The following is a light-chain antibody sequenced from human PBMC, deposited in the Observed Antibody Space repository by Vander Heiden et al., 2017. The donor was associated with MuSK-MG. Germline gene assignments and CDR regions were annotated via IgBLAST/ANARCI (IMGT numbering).Light chain of an antibody. CDR2: GNS. Sequence: QSVLTQPPSVSGAPGQRVTISCTGSSSNIGAGYDVHWYQQLPGTAPKLLIYGNSNRPSGVPDRFSGSKSGTSAYLEITGLQAEDEADYYCQSYDSSLSGGVFGGGTKLTVL. J-gene: IGLJ3*02. V-gene: IGLV1-40*01. CDR1: SSNIGAGYD. CDR3: QSYDSSLSGGV.